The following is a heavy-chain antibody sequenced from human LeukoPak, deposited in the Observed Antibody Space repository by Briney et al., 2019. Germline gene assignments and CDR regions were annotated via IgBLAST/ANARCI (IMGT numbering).Heavy chain of an antibody. V-gene: IGHV3-7*01. CDR1: AFTFSTYS. D-gene: IGHD2/OR15-2a*01. CDR3: ARDEYLHYFDY. CDR2: IKQDGSEK. Sequence: GSLRLSCAASAFTFSTYSMNWVRQAPGKGLEWVANIKQDGSEKYYVDSVKGRFTISRDNAKNSLYLQMNSLRAEDTAVYYCARDEYLHYFDYWGQGTLVTVSS. J-gene: IGHJ4*02.